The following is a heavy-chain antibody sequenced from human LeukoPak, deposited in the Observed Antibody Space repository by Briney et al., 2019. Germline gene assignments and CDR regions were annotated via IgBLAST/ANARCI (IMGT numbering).Heavy chain of an antibody. J-gene: IGHJ6*02. CDR3: AKGGQGNGPSRGAVYGMDV. V-gene: IGHV3-53*05. CDR1: GFTVSSNY. Sequence: PGGSLRLSCAASGFTVSSNYMSWVRQVPGKGLEWVSVIYSGGSTYYADSVKGRFTISRDNSKNTLSLQLNSLRADDTAVYYCAKGGQGNGPSRGAVYGMDVWGQGTTVTVSS. D-gene: IGHD1-26*01. CDR2: IYSGGST.